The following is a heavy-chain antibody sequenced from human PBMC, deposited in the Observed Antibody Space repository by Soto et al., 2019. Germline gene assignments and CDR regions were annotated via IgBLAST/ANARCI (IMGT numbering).Heavy chain of an antibody. Sequence: ASVKVSCKASGYTFTSYAMHWVRQAPGQRLEWMGWINAGNGNTKYSQKFQGRVTITRDTSASTAYMELSSLRSEDTAVYYCARIKGVGADGFDYWGQGTLVTVSS. CDR1: GYTFTSYA. D-gene: IGHD1-26*01. V-gene: IGHV1-3*01. CDR3: ARIKGVGADGFDY. CDR2: INAGNGNT. J-gene: IGHJ4*02.